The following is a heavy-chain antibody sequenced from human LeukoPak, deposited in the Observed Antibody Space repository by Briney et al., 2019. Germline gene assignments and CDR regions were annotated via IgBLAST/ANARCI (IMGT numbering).Heavy chain of an antibody. CDR3: ATRANCGAPLFFDP. D-gene: IGHD7-27*01. V-gene: IGHV3-23*01. CDR1: GFTFSSYA. CDR2: ISGSGPST. Sequence: GSLRLSCAASGFTFSSYAMSWVRQAPGKGLEWVSAISGSGPSTYYADYVQGRFTISTDNSKTSLYLQINSLRAQDTAVYYCATRANCGAPLFFDPWGQGTLVTVSS. J-gene: IGHJ5*02.